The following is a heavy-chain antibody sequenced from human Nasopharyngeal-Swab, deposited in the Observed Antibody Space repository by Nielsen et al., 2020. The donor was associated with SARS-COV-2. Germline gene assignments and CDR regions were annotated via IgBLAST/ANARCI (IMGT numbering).Heavy chain of an antibody. CDR3: ARELYCAGNCPPDY. J-gene: IGHJ4*02. D-gene: IGHD2-21*02. CDR2: IWYDGSNK. Sequence: GESLKISCAASGFTFSSYGMHWVRQAPGKGLEWVAVIWYDGSNKYYADSVKGRFTISRDNAKNSLYLQMNSLRAEDTAIYFCARELYCAGNCPPDYWGQGTPVTVSS. V-gene: IGHV3-33*01. CDR1: GFTFSSYG.